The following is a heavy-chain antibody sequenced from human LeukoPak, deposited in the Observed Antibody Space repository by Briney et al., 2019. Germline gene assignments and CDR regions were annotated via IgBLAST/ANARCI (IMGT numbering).Heavy chain of an antibody. V-gene: IGHV4-4*02. D-gene: IGHD1-1*01. CDR2: IFQSGRT. J-gene: IGHJ4*02. CDR1: GGSISTTHW. CDR3: ARYSFPAWRSFDY. Sequence: SGTLSLTCAVSGGSISTTHWWSWVRQPPGKGLEWIGEIFQSGRTNYNPSLKSRVTMPVDTSKNQFSLKLTSVTAADTAVYYCARYSFPAWRSFDYWGQGTLVSVSP.